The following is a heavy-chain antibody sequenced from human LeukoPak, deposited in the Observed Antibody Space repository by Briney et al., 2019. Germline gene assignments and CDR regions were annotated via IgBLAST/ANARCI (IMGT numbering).Heavy chain of an antibody. Sequence: ASVKVSCKVSGYSLSELSMHWVRQAPGKGLEWMGGFAPENGETISPQKFQGRVTLTEDTSTDTTYMEMGSLKSEDTAVYYCVVTRVAGLFDFWGQGTLVTVSS. J-gene: IGHJ4*02. D-gene: IGHD6-19*01. V-gene: IGHV1-24*01. CDR1: GYSLSELS. CDR2: FAPENGET. CDR3: VVTRVAGLFDF.